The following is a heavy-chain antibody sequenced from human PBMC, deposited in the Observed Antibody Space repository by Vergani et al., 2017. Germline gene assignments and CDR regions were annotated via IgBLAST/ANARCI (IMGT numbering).Heavy chain of an antibody. CDR2: IYYSGST. Sequence: QVQLQESGPGLVKPSETLSLTCTVSGGSISSYYWSWIRQPPGKGLEWIGYIYYSGSTNYNPSLKSRVTISVDTSKNQFSLKLSSVTAADTAVYYCARDDSSSWNWFDPWGQGTLVTVSS. J-gene: IGHJ5*02. CDR1: GGSISSYY. CDR3: ARDDSSSWNWFDP. D-gene: IGHD6-13*01. V-gene: IGHV4-59*12.